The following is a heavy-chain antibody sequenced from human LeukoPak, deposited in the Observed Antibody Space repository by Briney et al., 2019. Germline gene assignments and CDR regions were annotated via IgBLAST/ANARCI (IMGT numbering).Heavy chain of an antibody. Sequence: GGSLRLSCAASGFTFSNYYMSWIRQTPGKGLEWLSYISGSGGDIHYADSVKGRFTISRDNAKNSQYLQMNSLRAEDTAMYYCARDIRAVGITLYFDYWGQGILVTVTS. CDR1: GFTFSNYY. CDR2: ISGSGGDI. CDR3: ARDIRAVGITLYFDY. J-gene: IGHJ4*02. V-gene: IGHV3-11*01. D-gene: IGHD3-22*01.